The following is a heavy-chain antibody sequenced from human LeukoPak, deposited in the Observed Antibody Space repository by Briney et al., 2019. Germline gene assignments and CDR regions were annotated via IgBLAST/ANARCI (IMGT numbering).Heavy chain of an antibody. Sequence: GGSLRLSCAASGFTFSDYYMSWIRQAPGRGLQGVSYISSSSSYTNYADSVKGRFTISRDDAQNSLYLQMNSLRAEDTAVYYCAREGPGIAVVDYWGQGTLVTVSS. CDR2: ISSSSSYT. J-gene: IGHJ4*02. CDR1: GFTFSDYY. CDR3: AREGPGIAVVDY. D-gene: IGHD6-19*01. V-gene: IGHV3-11*06.